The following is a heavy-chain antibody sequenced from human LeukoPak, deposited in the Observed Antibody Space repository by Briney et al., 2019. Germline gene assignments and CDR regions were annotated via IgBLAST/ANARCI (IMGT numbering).Heavy chain of an antibody. CDR1: GFTFSSYA. Sequence: GGSLRLSCAASGFTFSSYAMSWVRQAPGKGLEWVSGVSGSGVSTYYADSVKGRFTISRDNSKNTLNLQMNSLRAEDTAVYYCARDVNRGYYDSSGYPYWGQGTLVTVSS. V-gene: IGHV3-23*01. CDR3: ARDVNRGYYDSSGYPY. J-gene: IGHJ4*02. CDR2: VSGSGVST. D-gene: IGHD3-22*01.